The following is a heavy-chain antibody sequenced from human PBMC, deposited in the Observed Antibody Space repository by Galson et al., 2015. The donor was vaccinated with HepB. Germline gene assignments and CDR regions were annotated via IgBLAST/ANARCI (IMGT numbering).Heavy chain of an antibody. D-gene: IGHD5-18*01. V-gene: IGHV4-39*07. CDR3: ARDAWIQLDFDY. CDR2: IYYSGRT. J-gene: IGHJ4*02. CDR1: GGSISSSSYY. Sequence: SETLSLTCTVSGGSISSSSYYWGWIRQPPGKGLEWIGSIYYSGRTYSNPSLKSRVTISVATSKNQFSLRLSSVTAADTAVYYWARDAWIQLDFDYWGQGTLVTVSS.